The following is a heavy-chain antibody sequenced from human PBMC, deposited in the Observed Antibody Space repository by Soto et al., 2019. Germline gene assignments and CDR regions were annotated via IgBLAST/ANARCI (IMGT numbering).Heavy chain of an antibody. D-gene: IGHD5-12*01. Sequence: SETLSLTCAVYGGSFSGYYWSWIRQTPGKGLEWIGEINHSGSTNYNPSLKSRVTISVDTSKNQFSLKLSSVTAADTAVYYCARFTKVATKAHYYYGMDVWGQGTTVTVSS. CDR3: ARFTKVATKAHYYYGMDV. CDR1: GGSFSGYY. CDR2: INHSGST. J-gene: IGHJ6*02. V-gene: IGHV4-34*01.